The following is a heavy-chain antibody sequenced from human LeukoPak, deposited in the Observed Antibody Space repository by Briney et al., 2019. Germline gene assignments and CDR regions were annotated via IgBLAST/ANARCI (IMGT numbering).Heavy chain of an antibody. CDR1: GFTFTNYA. Sequence: GGSLRLSCAASGFTFTNYAMSRVRQAPGKGLEWVSGISGSGGSIYYADSVKGRFTISRDNSKNTLYLQMNSLRAEDTAVYYCAKELIMRFDFWGQGTLVTVSS. V-gene: IGHV3-23*01. D-gene: IGHD3-16*01. CDR2: ISGSGGSI. J-gene: IGHJ4*02. CDR3: AKELIMRFDF.